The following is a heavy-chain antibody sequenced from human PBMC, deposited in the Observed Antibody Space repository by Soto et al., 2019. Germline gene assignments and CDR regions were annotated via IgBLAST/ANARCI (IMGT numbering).Heavy chain of an antibody. J-gene: IGHJ4*02. CDR3: ARDRYYDSSGYYYVLDY. V-gene: IGHV4-59*01. D-gene: IGHD3-22*01. CDR2: IYYSGST. CDR1: GGSISSYY. Sequence: SETLSLTCTVSGGSISSYYWSWIRQPPGKGLEWIGYIYYSGSTNYNPSLKSRVTISVDTSKNQFSLKLSSVTAADTAVYYCARDRYYDSSGYYYVLDYWGQGTRVTVSS.